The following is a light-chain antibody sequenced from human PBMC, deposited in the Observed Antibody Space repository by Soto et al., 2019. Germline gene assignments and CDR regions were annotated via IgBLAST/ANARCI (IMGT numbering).Light chain of an antibody. CDR2: SVS. Sequence: DIQMTQSPSSLSASVGDRVTITCRASQSVRNFVNWYQQKPWKAPKFLISSVSRFQSGAPSRFSASGSGTDFTLTISSLQPDDCATYYCEQSSTTPCTFGQGTKVEI. CDR1: QSVRNF. J-gene: IGKJ1*01. CDR3: EQSSTTPCT. V-gene: IGKV1-39*01.